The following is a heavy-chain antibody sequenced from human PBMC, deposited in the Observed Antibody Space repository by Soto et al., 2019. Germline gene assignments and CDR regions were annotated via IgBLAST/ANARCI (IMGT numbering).Heavy chain of an antibody. J-gene: IGHJ5*01. CDR3: ARDRGSSGGGDS. CDR2: MYYNGTKD. Sequence: QVQLVESGGGVVQPGGSLRLSCVTSGFIFSSYGMHWVRQAPGKALEWVSFMYYNGTKDYYADSVKGRFTISRDNSNKTLFLQTNRLRAEDTAIYNCARDRGSSGGGDSWGQGTLVTVYS. D-gene: IGHD6-19*01. V-gene: IGHV3-33*01. CDR1: GFIFSSYG.